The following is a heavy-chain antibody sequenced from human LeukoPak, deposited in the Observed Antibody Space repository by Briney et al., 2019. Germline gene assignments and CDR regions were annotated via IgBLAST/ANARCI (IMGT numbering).Heavy chain of an antibody. CDR3: ARLVCSTIPCYGKFYFDS. V-gene: IGHV3-21*01. Sequence: GGSLRLSCAASGFAFSSYAMEWVRQAPGKGLEWVSSITGSSDSIYYADSVKGRFTISRDNAKNSVYLQMNSLRAEDTAVYYCARLVCSTIPCYGKFYFDSWGQGTLVPVSS. D-gene: IGHD2-2*01. J-gene: IGHJ4*02. CDR2: ITGSSDSI. CDR1: GFAFSSYA.